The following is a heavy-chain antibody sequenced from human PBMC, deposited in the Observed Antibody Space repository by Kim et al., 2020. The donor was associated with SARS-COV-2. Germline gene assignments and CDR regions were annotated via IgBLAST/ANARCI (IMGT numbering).Heavy chain of an antibody. CDR3: VRDLSGSNYYYGMDV. Sequence: GGSLRLSCAASGFTFSSLDMHWVRQATGKGLEWVSGIGADGDTYYLGSVRGRFTISRENAKNSLYLQMNSLTVGDTAVYYCVRDLSGSNYYYGMDVWGQG. CDR2: IGADGDT. CDR1: GFTFSSLD. V-gene: IGHV3-13*01. J-gene: IGHJ6*02. D-gene: IGHD1-26*01.